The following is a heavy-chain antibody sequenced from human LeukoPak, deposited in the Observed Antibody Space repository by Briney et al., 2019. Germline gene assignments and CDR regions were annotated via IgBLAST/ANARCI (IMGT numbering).Heavy chain of an antibody. Sequence: GGSLRLSCAASGFTFSSYSMNWVRQAPGKGLEWVSSISSSSSYIYYADSVKGRFTISRDNAKNSLYLQMNGLRAEDTAVYYCAKEGSSGLYFDYWGQGILVTVSS. CDR3: AKEGSSGLYFDY. CDR2: ISSSSSYI. D-gene: IGHD6-19*01. CDR1: GFTFSSYS. J-gene: IGHJ4*02. V-gene: IGHV3-21*01.